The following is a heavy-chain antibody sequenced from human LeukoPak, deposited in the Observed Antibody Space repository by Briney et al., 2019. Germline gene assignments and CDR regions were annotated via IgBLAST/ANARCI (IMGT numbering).Heavy chain of an antibody. V-gene: IGHV1-2*02. Sequence: ASVKVSCKTSGYTFTAYYMHWVRQAPGQGLGWMGWINPNTGGTRSAQKFQGRVTLTRDTSISTAYMELSRLTSDDTAVYYCVRAGFCGSDCYYYFDYWGQGSQVTVSA. CDR1: GYTFTAYY. CDR2: INPNTGGT. J-gene: IGHJ4*02. D-gene: IGHD2-21*02. CDR3: VRAGFCGSDCYYYFDY.